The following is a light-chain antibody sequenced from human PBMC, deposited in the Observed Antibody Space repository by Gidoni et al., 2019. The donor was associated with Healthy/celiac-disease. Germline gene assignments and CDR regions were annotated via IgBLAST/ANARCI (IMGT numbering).Light chain of an antibody. CDR3: QQRSIWPPIT. CDR1: QSVSSY. CDR2: DAS. Sequence: EIVLTQSPATLSLSPGERATLSCRASQSVSSYLAWYQQKPGQAPRLLIFDASNRASGIPARFSGSGSGTDFTLTISSLEPEDFPVYFCQQRSIWPPITFGQGTRLEIK. J-gene: IGKJ5*01. V-gene: IGKV3-11*01.